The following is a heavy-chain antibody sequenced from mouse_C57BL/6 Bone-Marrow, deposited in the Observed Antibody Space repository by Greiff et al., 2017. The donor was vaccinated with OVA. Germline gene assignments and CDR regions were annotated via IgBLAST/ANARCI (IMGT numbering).Heavy chain of an antibody. CDR3: HYYGSSYVMDY. J-gene: IGHJ4*01. Sequence: VQLQQSGAELAKPGASVKLSCKASGYTFTSYWMHWVKQRPGQGLEWIGYINPSSGYTKYNQKFKDKATLTADKSSSTAYMQLSSLTYEDCAVYYCHYYGSSYVMDYWGQGTSVTVSS. D-gene: IGHD1-1*01. CDR1: GYTFTSYW. CDR2: INPSSGYT. V-gene: IGHV1-7*01.